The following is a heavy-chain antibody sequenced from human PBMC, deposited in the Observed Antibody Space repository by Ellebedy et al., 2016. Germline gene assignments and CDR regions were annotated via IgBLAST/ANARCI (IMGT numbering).Heavy chain of an antibody. J-gene: IGHJ4*01. V-gene: IGHV4-34*01. CDR1: GGSLSGYY. CDR2: IKLGRSP. CDR3: ARGLSQWTNVRGVLFED. D-gene: IGHD3-10*01. Sequence: SETLSLXCVPSGGSLSGYYWSWIRQSPGKGLECIGEIKLGRSPKYNPSLKSRANISVDTSNNHFSLTLNSVTAADTAVYYCARGLSQWTNVRGVLFEDWGQGALVTVSS.